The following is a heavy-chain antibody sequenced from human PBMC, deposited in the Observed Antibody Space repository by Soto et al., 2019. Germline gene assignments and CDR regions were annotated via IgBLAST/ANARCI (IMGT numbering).Heavy chain of an antibody. Sequence: SVKVSSNASGGTFSSYAISWVRQAPGQGLEWMGGIIPIFGTANYAQNFQGRVTITADESKSTTYMELSSLRSEDTAVYYCEMDGDYSDYFSGMDVWGQGTTVTVSS. V-gene: IGHV1-69*13. CDR3: EMDGDYSDYFSGMDV. CDR2: IIPIFGTA. D-gene: IGHD4-17*01. CDR1: GGTFSSYA. J-gene: IGHJ6*02.